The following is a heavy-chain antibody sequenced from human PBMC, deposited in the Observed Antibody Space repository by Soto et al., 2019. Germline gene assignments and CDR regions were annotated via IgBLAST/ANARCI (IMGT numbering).Heavy chain of an antibody. V-gene: IGHV3-23*01. CDR2: ISGSGGST. CDR3: AKASRAYCGGDCVMDV. Sequence: PGGSLRLSCAASGFTFNSYAMSWVRQAPGKGLEWVSAISGSGGSTYYADSVKGRFTISRDNSKNTLYLQMNSLRAEDTAVYYCAKASRAYCGGDCVMDVWGQGTTVTVSS. CDR1: GFTFNSYA. J-gene: IGHJ6*02. D-gene: IGHD2-21*02.